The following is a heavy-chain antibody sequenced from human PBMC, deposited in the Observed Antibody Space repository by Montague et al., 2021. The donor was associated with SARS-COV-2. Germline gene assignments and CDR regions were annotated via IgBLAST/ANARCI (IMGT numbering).Heavy chain of an antibody. V-gene: IGHV6-1*01. CDR2: TYYRSKWYT. CDR1: GDSVSSNSAA. D-gene: IGHD3-3*01. J-gene: IGHJ6*02. CDR3: ARWGEYYDSPYYYYAMDV. Sequence: CAISGDSVSSNSAAWNWIRQSPSGGLEWLGRTYYRSKWYTDYAPSVKTRITITPDTSNNQFSLHLNSVTPGDTAVYYCARWGEYYDSPYYYYAMDVWGQGTTVTVSS.